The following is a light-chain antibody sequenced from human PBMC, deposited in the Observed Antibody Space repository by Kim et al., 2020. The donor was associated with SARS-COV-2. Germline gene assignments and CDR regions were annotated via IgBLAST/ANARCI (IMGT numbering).Light chain of an antibody. CDR3: SAWDSSLSAWV. Sequence: QTATLTCTGNRNHVGNQGAAWLQQHQGHPPKLLSYRNNNRPSGISERFSASRSGDTASLTITGLQPEDEADYYCSAWDSSLSAWVFGGGTQLTVL. CDR1: RNHVGNQG. V-gene: IGLV10-54*01. CDR2: RNN. J-gene: IGLJ2*01.